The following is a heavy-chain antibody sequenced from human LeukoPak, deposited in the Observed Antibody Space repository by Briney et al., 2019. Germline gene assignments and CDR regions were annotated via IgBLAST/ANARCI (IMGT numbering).Heavy chain of an antibody. Sequence: SVNVSCKASGGTFSNYAIGWVRQAPGQGLEWMGGIIPIFGTTNYAQKLQGRVTITADESTSTAYMELSSLRSEDTAVYYCARESIRHLYYFDYWGQGTLVTVSS. CDR1: GGTFSNYA. CDR2: IIPIFGTT. D-gene: IGHD5-12*01. V-gene: IGHV1-69*13. J-gene: IGHJ4*02. CDR3: ARESIRHLYYFDY.